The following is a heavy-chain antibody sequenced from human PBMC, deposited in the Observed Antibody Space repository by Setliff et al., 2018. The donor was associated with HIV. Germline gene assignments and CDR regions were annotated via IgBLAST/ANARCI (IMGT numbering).Heavy chain of an antibody. D-gene: IGHD6-13*01. V-gene: IGHV4-59*12. CDR2: IYYSGST. J-gene: IGHJ1*01. CDR1: GGSISSYY. Sequence: SETLSLTCTVSGGSISSYYWSWIRQPPGKGLEWIGYIYYSGSTYYNPSLKSRVTISEDTSRNQFSLRLSSVTAADTAIYYCARVPTSSWYVTTQRTKEYFHHWGQGTLVTVSS. CDR3: ARVPTSSWYVTTQRTKEYFHH.